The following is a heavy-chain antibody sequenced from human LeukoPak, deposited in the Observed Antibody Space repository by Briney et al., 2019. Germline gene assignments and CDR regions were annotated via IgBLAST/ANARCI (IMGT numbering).Heavy chain of an antibody. V-gene: IGHV3-74*01. CDR2: INSDGKIT. CDR1: GFTLTTYW. J-gene: IGHJ3*02. Sequence: GGSLRLSCAASGFTLTTYWMHWVRQAPGKGLVWVSRINSDGKITTYADSVKGRLTISGDYAKNTLYLQMNSLRAEDTAVYHCARDSGHDAFDIWGQGTTVTVSS. CDR3: ARDSGHDAFDI.